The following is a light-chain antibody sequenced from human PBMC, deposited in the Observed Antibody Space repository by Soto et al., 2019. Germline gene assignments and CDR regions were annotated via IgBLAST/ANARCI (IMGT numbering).Light chain of an antibody. CDR3: TSYAGAFTYV. J-gene: IGLJ1*01. CDR1: SSDVGGYNY. Sequence: QSVLTQPASVSGSPGQSITISCTGTSSDVGGYNYVSWYQQHPGKAPKLIIYEVSNRPTGVSNRSSGSKSGHTASLTISGLQSEDEADYFCTSYAGAFTYVFGSGTKVTVL. CDR2: EVS. V-gene: IGLV2-14*01.